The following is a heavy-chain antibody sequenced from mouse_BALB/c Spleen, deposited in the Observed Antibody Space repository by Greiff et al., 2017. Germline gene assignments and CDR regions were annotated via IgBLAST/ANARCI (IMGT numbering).Heavy chain of an antibody. V-gene: IGHV1-67*01. J-gene: IGHJ2*01. D-gene: IGHD2-10*02. CDR3: ASDRGYGNYYFDY. CDR1: GYTFTDYA. Sequence: VKLMESGPELVRPGVSVKISCKGSGYTFTDYAMHWVKQSHAKSLEWIGVISTYYGNTNYNQKFKGKATMTVDKSSSTAYMELARLTSEDSAIYYCASDRGYGNYYFDYWGQGTTLTVSS. CDR2: ISTYYGNT.